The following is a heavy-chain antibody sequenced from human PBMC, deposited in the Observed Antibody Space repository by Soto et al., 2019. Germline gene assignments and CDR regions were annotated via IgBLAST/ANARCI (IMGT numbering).Heavy chain of an antibody. CDR3: ARGQGEAAQH. J-gene: IGHJ4*02. D-gene: IGHD2-15*01. CDR1: GGSISSGGSS. CDR2: IYHSGST. V-gene: IGHV4-30-2*01. Sequence: QLQLQESGSGLVKPSQTLSLTCAVSGGSISSGGSSWSWIRQPQGKGLEWIGYIYHSGSTYSNPSLKSRVTISVDTSKNQFSLKLSSVTAADTAVYYCARGQGEAAQHWGQGTLVTVSS.